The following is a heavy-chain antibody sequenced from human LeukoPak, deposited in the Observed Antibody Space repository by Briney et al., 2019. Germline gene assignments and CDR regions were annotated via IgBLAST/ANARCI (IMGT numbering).Heavy chain of an antibody. CDR2: IYYSGST. J-gene: IGHJ4*02. V-gene: IGHV4-39*01. Sequence: SETLSLTCTVSGGSISSSSYYWGWIRQPPGKGLEWIGSIYYSGSTYYNPSLKRRVTISVDTSKNQFSLKLSSVTAADTAVYYCARHVGSGYYLRIFDYWGQGTLVTVSS. D-gene: IGHD3-22*01. CDR1: GGSISSSSYY. CDR3: ARHVGSGYYLRIFDY.